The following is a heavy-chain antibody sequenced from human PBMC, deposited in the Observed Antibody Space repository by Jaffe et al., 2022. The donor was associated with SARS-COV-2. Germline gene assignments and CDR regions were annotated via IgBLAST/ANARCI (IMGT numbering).Heavy chain of an antibody. Sequence: QVQLVESGGGVVQPGRSLRLSCAASGFTFSSYGMHWVRQAPGKGLEWVAVIWYDGSNKYYADSVKGRFTISRDNSKNTLYLQMNSLRAEDTAVYYCARGGLYDSSGYSVDYWGQGTLVTVSS. J-gene: IGHJ4*02. D-gene: IGHD3-22*01. CDR1: GFTFSSYG. CDR3: ARGGLYDSSGYSVDY. V-gene: IGHV3-33*01. CDR2: IWYDGSNK.